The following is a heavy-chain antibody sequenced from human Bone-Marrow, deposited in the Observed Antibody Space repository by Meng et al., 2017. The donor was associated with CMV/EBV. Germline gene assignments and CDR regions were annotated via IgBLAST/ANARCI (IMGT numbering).Heavy chain of an antibody. CDR3: AKGGGSYYGSYFDL. Sequence: GESLKISCAASGFSFDDYAMHWVRQAPGKGLEWVSLISWDGGSTYYADSVKGRFTISRDNSKNSLYLQMNSLRAEDTALYYCAKGGGSYYGSYFDLWGRGTLVTFYS. J-gene: IGHJ2*01. D-gene: IGHD1-26*01. CDR1: GFSFDDYA. CDR2: ISWDGGST. V-gene: IGHV3-43D*03.